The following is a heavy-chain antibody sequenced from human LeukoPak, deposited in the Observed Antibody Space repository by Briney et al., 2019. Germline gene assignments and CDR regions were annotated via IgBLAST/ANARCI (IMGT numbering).Heavy chain of an antibody. Sequence: PGGSLRLSCAASGFTFSSSAMNWVRQAPGKGLEWVSSINNVASHIYYAHSVKGRFTISRDNSKNTLYLQMNSLRAEDTAVYYCAKDVIRGGIAYFESWGQGTQVAVSS. CDR1: GFTFSSSA. J-gene: IGHJ4*02. CDR3: AKDVIRGGIAYFES. D-gene: IGHD3-10*01. CDR2: INNVASHI. V-gene: IGHV3-23*05.